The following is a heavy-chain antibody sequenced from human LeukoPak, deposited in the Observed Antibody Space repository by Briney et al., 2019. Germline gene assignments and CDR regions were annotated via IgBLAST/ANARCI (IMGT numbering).Heavy chain of an antibody. V-gene: IGHV4-39*07. CDR3: ASGGGWFGEPEKIDY. Sequence: PSETLSLTCTVSGGSISSSSYYWGWIRQPPGKGLEWIGSIYYSGSTNYNPSLKSRVTISVDTSKNQFSLKLSSVTAADTAVYYCASGGGWFGEPEKIDYWGQGTLVTVSS. J-gene: IGHJ4*02. CDR2: IYYSGST. CDR1: GGSISSSSYY. D-gene: IGHD3-10*01.